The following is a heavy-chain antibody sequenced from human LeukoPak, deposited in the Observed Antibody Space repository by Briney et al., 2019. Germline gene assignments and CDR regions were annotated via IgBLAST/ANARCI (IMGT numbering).Heavy chain of an antibody. J-gene: IGHJ6*03. D-gene: IGHD4-23*01. CDR3: ARGLGTTVVTYYYYYMDV. V-gene: IGHV3-23*01. CDR1: GFTFSSYA. Sequence: GGSLRLSCAASGFTFSSYAMSWVRQAPGKGLEWVSAISGSGGSTYYADSVKGRFTISRDNSKNSLYLQMNSLRAEDTAVYYCARGLGTTVVTYYYYYMDVWGKGTTVTISS. CDR2: ISGSGGST.